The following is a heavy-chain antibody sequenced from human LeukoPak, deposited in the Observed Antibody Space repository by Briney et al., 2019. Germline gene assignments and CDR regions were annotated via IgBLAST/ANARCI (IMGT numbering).Heavy chain of an antibody. CDR1: GFTFSSYE. V-gene: IGHV3-48*03. J-gene: IGHJ4*02. D-gene: IGHD3-10*01. Sequence: GGSLRLSCAASGFTFSSYEMNWVRQAPGKGLEWVSYISSSGSTIYYADSVKGRFTISRDNAKNSLYLQMNSLRAEDTAMYFYVRDVGAVRGEVYFDYWGQGTLVTVSS. CDR3: VRDVGAVRGEVYFDY. CDR2: ISSSGSTI.